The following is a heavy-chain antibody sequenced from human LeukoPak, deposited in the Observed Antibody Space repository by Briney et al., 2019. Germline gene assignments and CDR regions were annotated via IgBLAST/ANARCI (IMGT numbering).Heavy chain of an antibody. V-gene: IGHV3-23*01. CDR1: GFTFSNYA. CDR2: ISGSGGST. CDR3: VKCVMAGGGYYYGMDV. Sequence: GGSLRLSCAASGFTFSNYAINWVRQAPGKGLEWVSSISGSGGSTYCADSVKGRFTISRDNSKNTLYLQMNSLRAEDTAVYYCVKCVMAGGGYYYGMDVWGQGTTVTVSS. J-gene: IGHJ6*02. D-gene: IGHD3-10*01.